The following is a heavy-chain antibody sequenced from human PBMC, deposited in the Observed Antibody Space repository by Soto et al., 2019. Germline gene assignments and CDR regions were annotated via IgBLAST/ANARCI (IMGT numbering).Heavy chain of an antibody. CDR2: MSYDGSNK. D-gene: IGHD6-19*01. V-gene: IGHV3-30-3*01. Sequence: QVQLVESGGGVVQPGRSLRLSCAASVFTFSSYAMHWVRQAPGKGLEWVAVMSYDGSNKYYADSVKGRVTISRDNSKNTLYLQMNRLRAEDTAVYYCARDKSPYSRGWHNRHFDYWGQGPMVTVSS. J-gene: IGHJ4*02. CDR1: VFTFSSYA. CDR3: ARDKSPYSRGWHNRHFDY.